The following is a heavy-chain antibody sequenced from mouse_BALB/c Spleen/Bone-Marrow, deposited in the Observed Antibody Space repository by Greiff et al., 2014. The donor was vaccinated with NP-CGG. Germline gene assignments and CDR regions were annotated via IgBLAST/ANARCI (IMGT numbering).Heavy chain of an antibody. CDR3: TRSWDWYFDV. CDR1: GYSFTSYW. Sequence: VQLQQSGTVLTRPGASVKMSCKASGYSFTSYWMHWVKQRPGQGLEWIGAIYPGNSDTTYNQKFKGKAKLTAVTSASTAYMELSSLTDEDSAVYYCTRSWDWYFDVWGAGTTVTVSS. V-gene: IGHV1-5*01. D-gene: IGHD4-1*01. CDR2: IYPGNSDT. J-gene: IGHJ1*01.